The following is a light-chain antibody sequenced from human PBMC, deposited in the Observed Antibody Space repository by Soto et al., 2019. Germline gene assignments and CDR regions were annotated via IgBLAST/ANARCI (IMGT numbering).Light chain of an antibody. J-gene: IGKJ1*01. CDR2: KAS. Sequence: DIQMTQSPSTLSASVGDRVTITCRASQSISTWLAWYQQKPGEAPKLLIYKASTLESGVPSRFSGSGSGTDFTLTISRLEPEDFAVYYCQQYGSSPTWTFGQGTKVDIK. CDR1: QSISTW. CDR3: QQYGSSPTWT. V-gene: IGKV1-5*03.